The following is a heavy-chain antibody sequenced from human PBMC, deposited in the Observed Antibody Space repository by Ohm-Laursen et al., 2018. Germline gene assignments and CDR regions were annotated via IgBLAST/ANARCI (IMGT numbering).Heavy chain of an antibody. J-gene: IGHJ4*02. CDR1: GGSFTGYF. V-gene: IGHV4-34*09. Sequence: QTLSLTCAVYGGSFTGYFWSWVRQPPGKGLEWIGEIDYSGSTDYNPTLRSRVTISVDTSKNQFSLRLNYVTAADTAVYFCARAHQFSSRIHAARYWGQGTLVSVSS. D-gene: IGHD6-13*01. CDR2: IDYSGST. CDR3: ARAHQFSSRIHAARY.